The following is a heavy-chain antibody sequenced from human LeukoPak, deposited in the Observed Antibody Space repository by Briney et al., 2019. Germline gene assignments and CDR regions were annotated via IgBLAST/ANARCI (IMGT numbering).Heavy chain of an antibody. CDR2: MNPNSGNT. CDR1: GYTFASYD. J-gene: IGHJ4*02. D-gene: IGHD2-15*01. V-gene: IGHV1-8*01. CDR3: ARRHGRCSDGSCYYPDY. Sequence: ASVKVSCKASGYTFASYDINWVRQANGQGHGWMGWMNPNSGNTGYAQKSQGRVTMTRNSSITTAYMELSSLRSEDTAVYYCARRHGRCSDGSCYYPDYWGQGTLVTVSS.